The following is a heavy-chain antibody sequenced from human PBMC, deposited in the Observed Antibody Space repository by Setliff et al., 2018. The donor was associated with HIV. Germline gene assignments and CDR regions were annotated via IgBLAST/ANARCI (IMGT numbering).Heavy chain of an antibody. D-gene: IGHD3-22*01. V-gene: IGHV1-69*06. CDR1: GGTFSTHA. Sequence: SVKVSCKASGGTFSTHAINWVRQAPGQGLEWMGGIIPIFGTTIYAQKFQGRVTMTEDTSTDTAYMELSSLRSEDTAVYYCARDYSPTFYYYDSSGTFDYWGQGTLVTVSS. J-gene: IGHJ4*02. CDR2: IIPIFGTT. CDR3: ARDYSPTFYYYDSSGTFDY.